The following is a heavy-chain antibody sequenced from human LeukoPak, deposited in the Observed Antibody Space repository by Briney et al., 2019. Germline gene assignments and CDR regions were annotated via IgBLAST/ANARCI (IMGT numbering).Heavy chain of an antibody. Sequence: PSETLSLTCTVSGGSISSYYWSWLRQPPGKGLQWIGYIYYSGSTNYNPSLKSRVTISVDTSKIQFSLKLSSVTAADTAVYYCATSGTDYDSRPTGFDPWGQGTLVTVSS. CDR1: GGSISSYY. D-gene: IGHD3-22*01. CDR3: ATSGTDYDSRPTGFDP. CDR2: IYYSGST. J-gene: IGHJ5*02. V-gene: IGHV4-59*01.